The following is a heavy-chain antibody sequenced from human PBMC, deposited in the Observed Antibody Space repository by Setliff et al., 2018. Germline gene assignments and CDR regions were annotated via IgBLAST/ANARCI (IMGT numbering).Heavy chain of an antibody. V-gene: IGHV3-23*01. CDR1: GFTFSSYA. D-gene: IGHD2-15*01. CDR2: ISTSGVST. Sequence: GGSLRLSCAVSGFTFSSYAMSWVRQAPGKGLEWVSGISTSGVSTYYADSVKGRFTVSRDDSKNTLYLQMNSLRAEDTAVYYCAKGCHAGCFWSDCWGQGTLVTVSS. CDR3: AKGCHAGCFWSDC. J-gene: IGHJ4*02.